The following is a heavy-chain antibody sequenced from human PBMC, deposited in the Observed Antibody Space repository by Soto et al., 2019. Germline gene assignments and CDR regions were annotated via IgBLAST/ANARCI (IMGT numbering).Heavy chain of an antibody. J-gene: IGHJ4*02. V-gene: IGHV4-31*03. CDR2: IYYSGST. CDR1: GGSISISDHY. Sequence: SEPLSLTCTVSGGSISISDHYWNWIRQHPGKGLEWIGYIYYSGSTYYNPSLESRITISVDTSKNQFSLKLSSVSAADTAVYYCARGQDQAKVGYWGQGTQVTVSS. CDR3: ARGQDQAKVGY. D-gene: IGHD2-15*01.